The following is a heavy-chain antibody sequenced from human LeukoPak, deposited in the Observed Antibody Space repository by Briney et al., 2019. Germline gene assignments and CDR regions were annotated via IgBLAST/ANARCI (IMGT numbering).Heavy chain of an antibody. V-gene: IGHV3-30-3*01. D-gene: IGHD3-10*01. CDR3: ARVRAGSYYDGLSKGFDS. CDR2: ISYDGINK. J-gene: IGHJ4*02. Sequence: PGRSLRLSCAASGFTFSSYAMHWVRQAPGKGLEWVAVISYDGINKYYADSVQGRFTISRDNSKNTLYLQMNSLRGEDTAVYYCARVRAGSYYDGLSKGFDSWGQGTLVTVSS. CDR1: GFTFSSYA.